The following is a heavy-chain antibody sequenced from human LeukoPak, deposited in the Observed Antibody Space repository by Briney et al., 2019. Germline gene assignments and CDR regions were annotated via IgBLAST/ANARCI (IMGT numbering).Heavy chain of an antibody. CDR2: IYYSGST. V-gene: IGHV4-39*01. Sequence: PSETLSLTCTVSGGSISGSSYYWGWIRQPPGKGLEWIGSIYYSGSTYYNPSLKSRVTISVDTSKNQFSLKLSSVTAADTAVYYCARPSSYGTPDFGYWGQGTLVTVSS. D-gene: IGHD5-18*01. J-gene: IGHJ4*02. CDR3: ARPSSYGTPDFGY. CDR1: GGSISGSSYY.